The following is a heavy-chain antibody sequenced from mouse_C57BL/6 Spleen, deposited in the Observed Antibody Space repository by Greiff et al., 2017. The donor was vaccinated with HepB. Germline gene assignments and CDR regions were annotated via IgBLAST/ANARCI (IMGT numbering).Heavy chain of an antibody. CDR2: IYPRSGNT. CDR3: SRNLLITTVVADY. Sequence: QVQMKQSGAELARPGASVKLSCKASGYTFTSYGISWVKQRTGQGLEWIGEIYPRSGNTYYNEKFKGKATLTADKSSSTAYMELRSLTSEDSAVYFCSRNLLITTVVADYWGQGTTLTVSS. CDR1: GYTFTSYG. D-gene: IGHD1-1*01. J-gene: IGHJ2*01. V-gene: IGHV1-81*01.